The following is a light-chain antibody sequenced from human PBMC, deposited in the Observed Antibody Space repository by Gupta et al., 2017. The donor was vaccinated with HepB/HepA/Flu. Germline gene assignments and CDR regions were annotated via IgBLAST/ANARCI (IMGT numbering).Light chain of an antibody. J-gene: IGLJ2*01. CDR2: DVT. V-gene: IGLV2-11*01. CDR3: CSYAGSYTVI. Sequence: QSALTQPRSVSGSPGQSVTISCTGTNSDVGAYNYFSWYQQHPGKAPKVMIYDVTKRPSGVPDRFYGSKSGNTASLTISGLQAEDEADYYCCSYAGSYTVILGGGTKLTVL. CDR1: NSDVGAYNY.